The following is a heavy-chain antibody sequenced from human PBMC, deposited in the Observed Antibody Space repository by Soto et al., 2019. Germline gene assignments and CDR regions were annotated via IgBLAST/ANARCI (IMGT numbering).Heavy chain of an antibody. CDR1: GGTFSSYA. J-gene: IGHJ5*02. CDR3: ARENDYDILTGYRTGYNWFDP. D-gene: IGHD3-9*01. V-gene: IGHV1-69*13. Sequence: ASVKVSCKASGGTFSSYAISWVRQAPGQGLEWMGGIIPIFGTANYAQKFQGRVTITADESTSTAYMELSSLRSEDTAVYYCARENDYDILTGYRTGYNWFDPWGQGTLVTVSS. CDR2: IIPIFGTA.